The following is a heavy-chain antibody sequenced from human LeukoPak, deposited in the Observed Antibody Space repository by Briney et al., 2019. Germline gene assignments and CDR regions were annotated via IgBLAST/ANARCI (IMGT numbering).Heavy chain of an antibody. V-gene: IGHV4-59*01. CDR1: GGSISSYY. Sequence: PSETLSLTCTVSGGSISSYYWSWIRQPPGKRLEWIGYIHYSGRTNYNPSLKSRVTISVDTSKNQFSLKLTSVTAADTAVYYCARPHRAIDAFDIWGQGTMVTVSS. J-gene: IGHJ3*02. D-gene: IGHD3-9*01. CDR3: ARPHRAIDAFDI. CDR2: IHYSGRT.